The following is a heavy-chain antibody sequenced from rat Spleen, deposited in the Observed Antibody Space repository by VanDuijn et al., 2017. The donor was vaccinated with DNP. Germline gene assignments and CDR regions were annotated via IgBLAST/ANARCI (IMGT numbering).Heavy chain of an antibody. J-gene: IGHJ4*01. CDR1: GFSLTSYH. CDR2: IWTGGTT. Sequence: QVQLKESGPGLVQPSQTLSLTCTVSGFSLTSYHVSWVRQPPGKGLEWMGIIWTGGTTAYNSLLKSRLNISRDTSKSQVFLKMSSLKTEDTATYYCARDRYYGSTVGMDAWGQGASVTVSS. V-gene: IGHV2-43*01. CDR3: ARDRYYGSTVGMDA. D-gene: IGHD1-6*01.